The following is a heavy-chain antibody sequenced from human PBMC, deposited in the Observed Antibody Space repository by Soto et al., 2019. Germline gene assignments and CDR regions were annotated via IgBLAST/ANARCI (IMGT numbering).Heavy chain of an antibody. V-gene: IGHV4-4*07. D-gene: IGHD2-15*01. CDR2: IYTSGST. Sequence: SETLSLTCTVSGGSISSYYWSWIRQPSGKGLEWIGRIYTSGSTNYNPSLKSRVTMSVDTSKNQFSLKLSSVTAADTPVYYCARALTRYWSGGRWYYWFDPWGQGTLVTVSS. CDR1: GGSISSYY. J-gene: IGHJ5*02. CDR3: ARALTRYWSGGRWYYWFDP.